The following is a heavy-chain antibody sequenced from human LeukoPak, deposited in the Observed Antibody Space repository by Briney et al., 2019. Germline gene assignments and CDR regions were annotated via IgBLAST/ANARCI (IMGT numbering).Heavy chain of an antibody. CDR2: IIPILGIA. Sequence: SVKVSCKASGGTFSSYTISWVRQAPGQGLEWMGRIIPILGIANYAQKFQGRVAITADKSTSTAYMELSSLRSEDTAVYYCASPYYYDSSGYYYFDYWGQGTLVTVSS. D-gene: IGHD3-22*01. J-gene: IGHJ4*02. CDR1: GGTFSSYT. V-gene: IGHV1-69*02. CDR3: ASPYYYDSSGYYYFDY.